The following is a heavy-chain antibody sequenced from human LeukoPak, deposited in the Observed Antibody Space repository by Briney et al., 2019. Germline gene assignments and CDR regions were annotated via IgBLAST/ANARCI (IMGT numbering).Heavy chain of an antibody. CDR1: GFTFSSYA. CDR2: ISGSGGHT. V-gene: IGHV3-23*01. J-gene: IGHJ4*02. D-gene: IGHD3-22*01. Sequence: GGSLRLSCAASGFTFSSYAMSWVRQAPGKGPEWVSSISGSGGHTYFADSVKGRFTISRDNSKNTLDLQMNSLKVEDTAVYYCAKFRYHSNDNNYLDFNYWGQGTLATVSS. CDR3: AKFRYHSNDNNYLDFNY.